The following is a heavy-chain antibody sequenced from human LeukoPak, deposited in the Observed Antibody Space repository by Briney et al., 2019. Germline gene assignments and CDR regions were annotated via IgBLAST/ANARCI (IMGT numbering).Heavy chain of an antibody. V-gene: IGHV3-23*01. CDR2: ISGSGGNT. CDR3: ANGPTYGDYGGY. J-gene: IGHJ4*02. Sequence: GGSLRLSCAASGFIFGNYPMSWVRQAPGKGLEWVSSISGSGGNTFYADSVKGRFTISRDNSKNTLYLQMSSLRAEDSAIYYRANGPTYGDYGGYWGPGTLVTVSS. D-gene: IGHD4-17*01. CDR1: GFIFGNYP.